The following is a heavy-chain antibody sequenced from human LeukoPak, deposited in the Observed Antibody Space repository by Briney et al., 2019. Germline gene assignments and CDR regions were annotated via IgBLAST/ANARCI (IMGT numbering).Heavy chain of an antibody. CDR2: IKQDGSEQ. Sequence: GGSLSLSCAASGFTFSDYWMSWVRQAPGKGLEWVAYIKQDGSEQNPVDFVKGRFTTSRDKAKKSLYLQMNSLRAEQTAVYSCVKNRRGGNNFWSGYFLFDFWGQGTQVTVSS. CDR1: GFTFSDYW. CDR3: VKNRRGGNNFWSGYFLFDF. D-gene: IGHD3-3*01. J-gene: IGHJ4*02. V-gene: IGHV3-7*01.